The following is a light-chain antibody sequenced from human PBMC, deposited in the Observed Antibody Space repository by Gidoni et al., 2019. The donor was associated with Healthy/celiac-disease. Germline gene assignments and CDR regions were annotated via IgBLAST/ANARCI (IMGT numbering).Light chain of an antibody. Sequence: DIVMTHPPATLSVSPGERATLSCRASQSVSSNLAWYQQKPGQAPRLLIYGASTRATGIPARFSGSGSGTEFTLTISSLQSEDFAVYYCQQYNNWPPLTFGGGTKVEIK. J-gene: IGKJ4*01. CDR2: GAS. V-gene: IGKV3-15*01. CDR1: QSVSSN. CDR3: QQYNNWPPLT.